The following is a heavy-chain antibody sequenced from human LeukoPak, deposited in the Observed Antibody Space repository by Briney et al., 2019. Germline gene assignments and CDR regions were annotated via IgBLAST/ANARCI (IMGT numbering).Heavy chain of an antibody. Sequence: ASVKVSCKASGYTFTNYGISWVRQAPGQGLEWMAWINVYNGDTYYAPKFHARVTMTTDTSTRKAYMEQMSLRADDTTVYYCARDGGYGSGSYYNVGVDYWGQGTLVTVSS. CDR1: GYTFTNYG. J-gene: IGHJ4*02. V-gene: IGHV1-18*01. CDR3: ARDGGYGSGSYYNVGVDY. D-gene: IGHD3-10*01. CDR2: INVYNGDT.